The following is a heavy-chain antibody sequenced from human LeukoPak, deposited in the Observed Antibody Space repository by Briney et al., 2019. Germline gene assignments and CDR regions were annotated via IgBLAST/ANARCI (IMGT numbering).Heavy chain of an antibody. D-gene: IGHD2-15*01. CDR2: IYYSGST. CDR1: GGSISSSSHY. CDR3: ARHEGNCSGGSCYSNYYYYMDV. J-gene: IGHJ6*03. Sequence: SETLSLTCTVSGGSISSSSHYWGWIRQPPGKGLEWIGSIYYSGSTYYNPSLKSRVTISVDTSKNQFSLKLSSVTAADTAVYYCARHEGNCSGGSCYSNYYYYMDVWGKGTTVTVSS. V-gene: IGHV4-39*01.